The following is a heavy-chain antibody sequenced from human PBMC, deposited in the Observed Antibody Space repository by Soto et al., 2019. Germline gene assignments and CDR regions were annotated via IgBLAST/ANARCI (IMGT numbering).Heavy chain of an antibody. V-gene: IGHV4-4*07. CDR2: ISASGIT. J-gene: IGHJ3*01. CDR1: GGSISSYY. CDR3: ASAPSKPGEPIWDVFDF. Sequence: SETLCLTCPVSGGSISSYYGNWIRPSAGKGLEWIGRISASGITNYNPSLKSRINMSIDTSKNQFSLKLSSVTAADTAVYYCASAPSKPGEPIWDVFDFWGQGTMVTVSS. D-gene: IGHD1-26*01.